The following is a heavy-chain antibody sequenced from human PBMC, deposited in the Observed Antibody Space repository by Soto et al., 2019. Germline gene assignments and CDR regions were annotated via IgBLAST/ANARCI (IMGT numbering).Heavy chain of an antibody. CDR3: ARDRGYADAFDI. J-gene: IGHJ3*02. D-gene: IGHD5-12*01. Sequence: QVQLQESGPGLVNPSQTLSLTCNVSGGSIGISGYYWSWIRQHPGKGLEWIGYSYYSGSTYYNPSLKSRVTISVDTSKNQFSLKLTSVTAADTAVYYCARDRGYADAFDIWGQGTVVTVSS. CDR1: GGSIGISGYY. V-gene: IGHV4-31*03. CDR2: SYYSGST.